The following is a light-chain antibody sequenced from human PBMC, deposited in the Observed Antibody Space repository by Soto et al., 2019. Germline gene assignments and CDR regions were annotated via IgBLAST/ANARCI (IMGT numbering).Light chain of an antibody. CDR3: AAWDDSLNGRV. CDR2: SNN. V-gene: IGLV1-44*01. J-gene: IGLJ2*01. CDR1: SSNIGSNT. Sequence: QAVVTQPPSASGTPGQRVTISCSGSSSNIGSNTVNWYQQLPGTAPKLLIYSNNQRPSGVPDPFSGSKSGTSASLAISGLQSEDEADYYCAAWDDSLNGRVFGGGTKLTVL.